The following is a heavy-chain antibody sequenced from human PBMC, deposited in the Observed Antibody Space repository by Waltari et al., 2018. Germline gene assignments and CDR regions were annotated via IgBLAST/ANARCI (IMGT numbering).Heavy chain of an antibody. D-gene: IGHD1-26*01. CDR2: IFPRDSDT. J-gene: IGHJ3*01. V-gene: IGHV5-51*01. Sequence: EVQLVQSGTQVKKPGESLRLSCKASGYSFSSSWLGWVRPMPGKGMEWMGIIFPRDSDTRYTPSSQGRVTISADKSTGTAYLQFSSLTASDTAMYFCARELIWPGELGPFDLWGQGTFVSVSS. CDR1: GYSFSSSW. CDR3: ARELIWPGELGPFDL.